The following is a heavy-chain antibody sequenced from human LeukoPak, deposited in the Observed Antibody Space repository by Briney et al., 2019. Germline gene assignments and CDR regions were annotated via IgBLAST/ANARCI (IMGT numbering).Heavy chain of an antibody. Sequence: SETLSLTCTVSGGSISSGSYYWGWIRQPPGKGLEWIGYIYYSGSTYYNPSLKSRVTISVDTSKNQFSLKLSSVTAADTAVYYCARSTGTINQWGQGTLVTVSS. CDR1: GGSISSGSYY. D-gene: IGHD1-7*01. J-gene: IGHJ4*02. V-gene: IGHV4-31*03. CDR3: ARSTGTINQ. CDR2: IYYSGST.